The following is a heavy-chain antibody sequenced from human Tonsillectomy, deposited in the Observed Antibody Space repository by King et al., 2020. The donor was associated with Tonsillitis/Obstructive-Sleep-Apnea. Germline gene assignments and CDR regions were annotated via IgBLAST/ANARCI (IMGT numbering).Heavy chain of an antibody. J-gene: IGHJ6*02. V-gene: IGHV5-51*01. Sequence: VQLVESGAEAKKPGESLKISCKGSGDIFSNWVAWVRHLPGKGLQWMGIIYPGDSDARYSPSFQGQVTMSVDKSTTTAYLQWRSLKASDTATYYCASGTHMDVWGQGTTVTVSS. CDR1: GDIFSNW. CDR3: ASGTHMDV. CDR2: IYPGDSDA.